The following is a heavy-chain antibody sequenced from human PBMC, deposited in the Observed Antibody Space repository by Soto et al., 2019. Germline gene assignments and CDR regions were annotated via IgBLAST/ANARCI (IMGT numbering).Heavy chain of an antibody. V-gene: IGHV3-21*01. D-gene: IGHD5-12*01. Sequence: GGSLRLSCAASGFTFSSYAMNWVRQAPGKGLEWVSSISSSSSHIYYADSVKGRFTISRDNAKNSLYLQMNSLRAEDTAVYYCARDPPPGYDHDYWGQGTLVTVSS. CDR3: ARDPPPGYDHDY. CDR2: ISSSSSHI. CDR1: GFTFSSYA. J-gene: IGHJ4*02.